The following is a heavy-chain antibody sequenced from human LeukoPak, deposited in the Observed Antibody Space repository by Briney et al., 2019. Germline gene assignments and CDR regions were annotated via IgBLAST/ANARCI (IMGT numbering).Heavy chain of an antibody. CDR3: ARVRVGGWNIVDDY. CDR2: IKQDGSEK. CDR1: GFTFSSYW. Sequence: GGSLRLSCAASGFTFSSYWMSWVRQAPGKGLEWVANIKQDGSEKYYVDSVKGRFTISRDNAKNSLYLQMNSLRAEDTAVYYCARVRVGGWNIVDDYWGQGTLVTVSS. V-gene: IGHV3-7*01. J-gene: IGHJ4*02. D-gene: IGHD5-12*01.